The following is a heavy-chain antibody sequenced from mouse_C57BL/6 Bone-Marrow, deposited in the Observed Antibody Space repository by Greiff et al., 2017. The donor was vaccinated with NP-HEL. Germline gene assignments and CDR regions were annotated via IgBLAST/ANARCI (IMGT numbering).Heavy chain of an antibody. CDR2: INYDGSST. CDR3: ARENAYGSLYWYFDV. CDR1: GFTFSDYY. V-gene: IGHV5-16*01. Sequence: DVKLVESEGGLVQPGSSMKLSCTASGFTFSDYYMAWVRQVPEKGLEWVANINYDGSSTYYLDSLKSRFIISRDNAKNILYLQRSSLKSEDTATYYCARENAYGSLYWYFDVWGTGTTVTVSS. J-gene: IGHJ1*03. D-gene: IGHD1-1*01.